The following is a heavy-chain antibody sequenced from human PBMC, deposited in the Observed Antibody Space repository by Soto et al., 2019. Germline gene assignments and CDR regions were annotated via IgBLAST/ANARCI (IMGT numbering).Heavy chain of an antibody. CDR1: GGSISSGGYY. J-gene: IGHJ4*02. CDR3: ARGYSSSWSYDFDY. D-gene: IGHD6-13*01. V-gene: IGHV4-31*03. CDR2: IYYSGST. Sequence: SETLSLTCTVSGGSISSGGYYWSWIRQHPGKGLEWIGYIYYSGSTYYNPSLKSRVTISVDTSKNQFSLKLSSVTAADTAVYYCARGYSSSWSYDFDYWGQGTLVTVSS.